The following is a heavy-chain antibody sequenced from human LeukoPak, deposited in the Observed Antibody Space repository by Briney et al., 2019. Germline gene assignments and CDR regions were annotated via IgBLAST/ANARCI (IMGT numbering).Heavy chain of an antibody. Sequence: RASVKVSCKASGYTFTSYYMHWVRQAPGQGLEWMGWINPNSGGTNYAQKFQGRVTMTRDTSISTAYMELSRLRSDDTAVYYCARRLEVYSSSWYYFDYWGQGTLVTVSS. CDR3: ARRLEVYSSSWYYFDY. V-gene: IGHV1-2*02. J-gene: IGHJ4*02. CDR2: INPNSGGT. CDR1: GYTFTSYY. D-gene: IGHD6-13*01.